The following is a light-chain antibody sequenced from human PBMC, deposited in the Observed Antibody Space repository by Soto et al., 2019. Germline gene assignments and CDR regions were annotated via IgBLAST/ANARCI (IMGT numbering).Light chain of an antibody. Sequence: EIVLTQSPATLSLSPGERATLSCRASQSVSRFLAWYQQKPGQAPRLLIYDTSNRATGIPTRFSGSGSGTDFTLTISSLEPEDFAVYYCQQRSSWLCTFGPGTKVDIK. CDR3: QQRSSWLCT. J-gene: IGKJ3*01. V-gene: IGKV3-11*01. CDR1: QSVSRF. CDR2: DTS.